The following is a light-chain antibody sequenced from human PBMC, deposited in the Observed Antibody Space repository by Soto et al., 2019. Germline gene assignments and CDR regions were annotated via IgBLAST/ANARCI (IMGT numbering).Light chain of an antibody. J-gene: IGLJ2*01. CDR1: NSDVGGYNY. V-gene: IGLV2-14*03. CDR2: DVT. Sequence: QSALTQPASVSGSPGQSITISCTGTNSDVGGYNYVSWYQQHPGKAPKLMIYDVTNRPSGVSDRFSGSKSGNTASLTISGLQAEDEADYSCSSYTSSSPLVFGGGTKLTVL. CDR3: SSYTSSSPLV.